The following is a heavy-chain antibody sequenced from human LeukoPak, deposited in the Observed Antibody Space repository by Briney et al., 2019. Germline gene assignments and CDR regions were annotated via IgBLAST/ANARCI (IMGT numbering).Heavy chain of an antibody. J-gene: IGHJ4*02. CDR2: ITSGGST. Sequence: GSLRLSCAASGFTFSSYAMSWVRQAPGKGLEWVSVITSGGSTYYADSVKGRFTISRDNSKNTLYLQMNSLRAEDTAVYYCAKLSPKVLEWALAVWGQGTLVIVSS. CDR3: AKLSPKVLEWALAV. CDR1: GFTFSSYA. D-gene: IGHD3-3*01. V-gene: IGHV3-23*01.